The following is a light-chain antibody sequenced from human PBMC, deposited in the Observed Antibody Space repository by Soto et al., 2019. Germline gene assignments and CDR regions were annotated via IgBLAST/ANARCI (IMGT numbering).Light chain of an antibody. V-gene: IGLV1-44*01. CDR1: RSNIGSNT. J-gene: IGLJ1*01. Sequence: QSVLTQPPSASGAPGQRVTISCSGSRSNIGSNTVNWYQQLSGTAPKLLIYSHNQRPSGVPDRFSVSKSGTSASLAISGLQSEDEADYYCATWDDNLDGYVFGTGTKLTVL. CDR3: ATWDDNLDGYV. CDR2: SHN.